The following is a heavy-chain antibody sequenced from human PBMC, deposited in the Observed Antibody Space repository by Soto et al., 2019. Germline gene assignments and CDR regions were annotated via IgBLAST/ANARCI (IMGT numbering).Heavy chain of an antibody. V-gene: IGHV4-39*01. D-gene: IGHD4-17*01. CDR2: FYYSQST. Sequence: PSETLSLTCTVSGGSLTSNSYYWGWIRQPPGKGLEWIGSFYYSQSTYFNPSLKSRVTISVETSKNQYSLKLSAVTAADTAVYYCARRSTVTYDYWGQRILVTVSS. J-gene: IGHJ4*02. CDR1: GGSLTSNSYY. CDR3: ARRSTVTYDY.